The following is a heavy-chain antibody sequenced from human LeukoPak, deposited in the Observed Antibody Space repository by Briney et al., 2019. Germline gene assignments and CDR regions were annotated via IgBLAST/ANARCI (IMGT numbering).Heavy chain of an antibody. V-gene: IGHV3-7*01. J-gene: IGHJ4*02. CDR3: TRVGSSSHFDY. CDR1: GFPFSSYW. CDR2: IKQDGSKK. Sequence: GGSLRLSCVASGFPFSSYWMTWVRQAPGKGLEWVANIKQDGSKKSYVDSVKGRFTISRDNAKNSLYLQMNSLRAEDTAVYYCTRVGSSSHFDYWGQGTLVTVSS. D-gene: IGHD6-13*01.